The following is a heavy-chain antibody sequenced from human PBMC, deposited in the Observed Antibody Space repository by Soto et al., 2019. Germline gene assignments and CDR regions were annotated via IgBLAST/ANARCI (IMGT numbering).Heavy chain of an antibody. Sequence: QVQLVQSGAEVKKPGASVKVSCKASGYTFTSYGISWVRQAPGQGLEWMGWISDYNGNTNYAQKLQGRVTMTTDTSTSTAYMELRSLRSDDTAVYYCARMVRGVITNVYYYYYMDVWGKGTTVTVSS. CDR2: ISDYNGNT. CDR1: GYTFTSYG. V-gene: IGHV1-18*01. CDR3: ARMVRGVITNVYYYYYMDV. J-gene: IGHJ6*03. D-gene: IGHD3-10*01.